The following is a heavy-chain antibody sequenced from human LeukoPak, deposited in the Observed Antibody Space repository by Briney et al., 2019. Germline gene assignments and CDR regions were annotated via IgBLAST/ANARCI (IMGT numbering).Heavy chain of an antibody. CDR2: IYYSGST. J-gene: IGHJ6*02. V-gene: IGHV4-61*08. CDR1: GGSISSGGYY. CDR3: ATPGYCSSTSCSYYYYYGMDV. D-gene: IGHD2-2*01. Sequence: PSETLSLTCTVSGGSISSGGYYWSWIRQHPGKGLEWIGYIYYSGSTNYNPSLKSRVTISVDTSKNQFSLKLSSVTAADTAVYYCATPGYCSSTSCSYYYYYGMDVWGQGTTVTVSS.